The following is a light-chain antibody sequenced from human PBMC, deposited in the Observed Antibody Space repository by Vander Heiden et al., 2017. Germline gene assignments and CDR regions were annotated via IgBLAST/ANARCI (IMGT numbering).Light chain of an antibody. CDR2: GAS. CDR3: QQYSNWPQT. V-gene: IGKV3-15*01. CDR1: QSVSSN. Sequence: EIVMTQPPATLSVSPGERATLSCRASQSVSSNLAWYQQKPGQAPRLLIYGASTRATGIPARFSGSGSGTEFTLTISSLQSEDFAVYYCQQYSNWPQTFGRGTKVEIK. J-gene: IGKJ1*01.